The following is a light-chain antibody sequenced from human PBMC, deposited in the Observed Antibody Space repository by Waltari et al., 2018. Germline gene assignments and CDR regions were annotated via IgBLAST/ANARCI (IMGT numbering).Light chain of an antibody. V-gene: IGLV1-51*01. CDR1: NSNIGNKY. CDR3: GTWDSSLNAYV. Sequence: HSVLTQPPSVSAAPGPKVTSPYPGSNSNIGNKYVSWYQQVPGTTPKLLIYHIDKRPSVIPDRFSVSKSGTSATLGITGLQPGDEADHYCGTWDSSLNAYVFGSVTKVTVL. J-gene: IGLJ1*01. CDR2: HID.